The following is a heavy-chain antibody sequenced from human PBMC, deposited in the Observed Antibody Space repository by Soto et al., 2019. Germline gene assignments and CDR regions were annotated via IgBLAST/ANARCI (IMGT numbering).Heavy chain of an antibody. V-gene: IGHV1-69*12. D-gene: IGHD6-13*01. Sequence: QVQLVQSGAEVKKPGSSVKVSCKASGGTFSSYATSWVRQAPGQGLEWMGGIIPIFGTANYAQKFQGRVTITADESTSTAYMELSSLRSEDTAVYYCARDRGSWPSPTYGMDVWGQGTTVTVSS. CDR2: IIPIFGTA. CDR1: GGTFSSYA. CDR3: ARDRGSWPSPTYGMDV. J-gene: IGHJ6*02.